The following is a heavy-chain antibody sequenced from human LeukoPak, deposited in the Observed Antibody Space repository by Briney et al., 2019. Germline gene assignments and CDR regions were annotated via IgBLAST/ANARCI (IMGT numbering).Heavy chain of an antibody. CDR2: MNPNSGNT. Sequence: ASVKVSCKASGYTFTSYDINWVRQATGQGLEWMGRMNPNSGNTGYAQKFQGRVTITRNTSISTAYMELSSLRSEDTAVYYCARGRPPPNIAAAGNRWFDPWGQGTLVTVSS. CDR3: ARGRPPPNIAAAGNRWFDP. D-gene: IGHD6-13*01. CDR1: GYTFTSYD. V-gene: IGHV1-8*03. J-gene: IGHJ5*02.